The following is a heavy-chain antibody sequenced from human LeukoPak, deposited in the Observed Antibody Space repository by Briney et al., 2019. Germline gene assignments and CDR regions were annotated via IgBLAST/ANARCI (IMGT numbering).Heavy chain of an antibody. V-gene: IGHV3-15*01. CDR1: GFTLSDYY. D-gene: IGHD3-10*01. CDR3: AAGGRV. J-gene: IGHJ6*02. Sequence: PGGSLRLSCATSGFTLSDYYMNWVRQAPGKGLEWVGRIQSKTDGGTTEYAAPVKGRFTISRDDSTNTLYLQMNSLKTEDTGVYYCAAGGRVWGQGTTVTVSS. CDR2: IQSKTDGGTT.